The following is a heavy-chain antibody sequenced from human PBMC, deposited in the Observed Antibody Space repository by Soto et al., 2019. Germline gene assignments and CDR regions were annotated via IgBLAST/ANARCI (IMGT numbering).Heavy chain of an antibody. CDR3: ATGDIVVVPAAKDYYYYGMDV. V-gene: IGHV1-69*02. CDR2: IIPILGIA. CDR1: GGTFSSYT. J-gene: IGHJ6*02. Sequence: ASVKVSCKASGGTFSSYTISWVRQAPGQGLEWMGRIIPILGIANYAQKFQGRVTITADKSTSTAYMELSSLRSDDTAVYYCATGDIVVVPAAKDYYYYGMDVWGQGTTVTVSS. D-gene: IGHD2-2*01.